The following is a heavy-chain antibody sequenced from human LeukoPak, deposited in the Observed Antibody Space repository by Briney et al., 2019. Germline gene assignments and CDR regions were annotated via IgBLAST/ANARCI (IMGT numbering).Heavy chain of an antibody. J-gene: IGHJ4*02. CDR2: IWYDGSNK. CDR1: GFTFSSYG. Sequence: GGSLRLSCAASGFTFSSYGIHWVRQAPGKGLEWVAVIWYDGSNKYYADSVKGRFTISRDNSKNTLYLQMNSLRAEDTAVYYCAKTTNYYDSSGYSYYFDYWGQGTLSPSPQ. D-gene: IGHD3-22*01. V-gene: IGHV3-33*06. CDR3: AKTTNYYDSSGYSYYFDY.